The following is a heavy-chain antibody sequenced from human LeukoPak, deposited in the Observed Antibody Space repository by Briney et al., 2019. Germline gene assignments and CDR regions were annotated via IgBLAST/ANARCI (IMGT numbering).Heavy chain of an antibody. CDR3: PSGIDSRGSPLA. D-gene: IGHD6-25*01. J-gene: IGHJ5*02. CDR1: GGSISSGGYS. V-gene: IGHV4-30-2*01. CDR2: IYHSGST. Sequence: SETLSLTCAVSGGSISSGGYSWSWIRQPPGKGLEWIGYIYHSGSTYYNPSLKSRVTISVDTSKNQFSLKLSSVTAADTAGYYCPSGIDSRGSPLAWGQPTLVTVSS.